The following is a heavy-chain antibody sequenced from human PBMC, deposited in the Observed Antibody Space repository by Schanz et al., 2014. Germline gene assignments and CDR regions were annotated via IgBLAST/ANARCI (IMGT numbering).Heavy chain of an antibody. Sequence: EVQLVESGGGLVKPGGSLRLSCATSGLTFTSAWMSWVRQAPGKGLVWVARINSVGSNTDYADSVTGRFTISRDNAKNTLYLQMNTLRAEDTAVYYCVRDSFFAFDYWGQGTLVTVSS. CDR2: INSVGSNT. D-gene: IGHD3-3*01. V-gene: IGHV3-74*01. CDR1: GLTFTSAW. J-gene: IGHJ4*02. CDR3: VRDSFFAFDY.